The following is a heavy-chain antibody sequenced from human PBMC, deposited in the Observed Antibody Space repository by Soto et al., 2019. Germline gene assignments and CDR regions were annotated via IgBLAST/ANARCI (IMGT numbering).Heavy chain of an antibody. D-gene: IGHD3-22*01. J-gene: IGHJ4*02. V-gene: IGHV3-23*01. CDR1: GFTFSSYA. Sequence: AGGSLRLSCAASGFTFSSYAMSWVRQAPGKGLEWVSAISDSGDKTYYADSVKGRFTVSRDNSKNTLYLQMNSLRAEDTAVYLWAKDPTDYDSSAYYVDYWGRGSLVTVSS. CDR3: AKDPTDYDSSAYYVDY. CDR2: ISDSGDKT.